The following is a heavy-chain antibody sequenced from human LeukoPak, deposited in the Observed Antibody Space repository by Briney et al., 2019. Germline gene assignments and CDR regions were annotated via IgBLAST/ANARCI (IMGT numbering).Heavy chain of an antibody. J-gene: IGHJ4*02. CDR1: GFTFSHFW. V-gene: IGHV3-7*01. Sequence: GGSLRLSCAASGFTFSHFWMSWVRQAPGKGLEWVAYIKKTGGETYYVDSVKGRFTITRDNAKNSLYLQMNSLRAEDTAVYYCARGSTYYDSSGQVPFDYWGQGTLVTVSS. D-gene: IGHD3-22*01. CDR3: ARGSTYYDSSGQVPFDY. CDR2: IKKTGGET.